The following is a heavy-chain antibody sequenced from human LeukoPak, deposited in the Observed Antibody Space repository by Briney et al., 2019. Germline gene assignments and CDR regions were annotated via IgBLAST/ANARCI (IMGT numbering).Heavy chain of an antibody. V-gene: IGHV1-69*13. CDR3: ARDLVVVGDDAFDI. J-gene: IGHJ3*02. D-gene: IGHD2-2*01. CDR2: IIPIFGTA. Sequence: SVKVSCKASGGTFSSYATSWVRQAPGQGLEWMGGIIPIFGTANYAQKFQGRVTITADESTSTAYMELSSLRSEDTAVYYCARDLVVVGDDAFDIWGQGTMVTVSS. CDR1: GGTFSSYA.